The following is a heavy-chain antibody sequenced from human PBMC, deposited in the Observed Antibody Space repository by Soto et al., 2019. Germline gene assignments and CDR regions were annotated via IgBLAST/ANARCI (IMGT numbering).Heavy chain of an antibody. J-gene: IGHJ4*02. CDR2: IKSKAHGGTT. Sequence: EVQLVDSGGGLVKPGGSLRLSCAASGFGFSNAWMSWVRQAPGQGLEWVGRIKSKAHGGTTDYAAFVRGRFTNSRDDSKNTLYLQMDSLETEDTAVYYCNTGVFNSGGVDQWGQGTLVTVSS. CDR1: GFGFSNAW. D-gene: IGHD2-8*02. CDR3: NTGVFNSGGVDQ. V-gene: IGHV3-15*01.